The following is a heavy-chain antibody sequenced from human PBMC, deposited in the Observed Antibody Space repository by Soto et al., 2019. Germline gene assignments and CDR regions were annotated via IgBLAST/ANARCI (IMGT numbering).Heavy chain of an antibody. CDR1: GGTFRIYA. J-gene: IGHJ1*01. Sequence: SVKVSCKASGGTFRIYAFSWVRQAPGQGLEWMGGIIPMFGTPNYAQTFQGRVTIIVDESTSTAYMELSSLTFQDTALYYCAGGGGTSPGSSGFHYGHCQRGGQGTLVTVSS. CDR2: IIPMFGTP. V-gene: IGHV1-69*13. CDR3: AGGGGTSPGSSGFHYGHCQR. D-gene: IGHD3-22*01.